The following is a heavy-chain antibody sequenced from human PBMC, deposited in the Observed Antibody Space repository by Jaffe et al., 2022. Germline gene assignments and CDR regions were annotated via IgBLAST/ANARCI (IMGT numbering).Heavy chain of an antibody. CDR2: IYYTGST. V-gene: IGHV4-59*01. D-gene: IGHD3-10*01. CDR3: ARDKLDVSGSRAFRFDY. J-gene: IGHJ4*02. CDR1: GGSIGSYY. Sequence: QVQLQESGPGLVKPSETLSLTCTVSGGSIGSYYWSWIRQPPGKGLEWIGYIYYTGSTNYNPSLKSRVTISVDTSNNQFSLKLTSVTAADTAVYYCARDKLDVSGSRAFRFDYWGQGTLVTVSS.